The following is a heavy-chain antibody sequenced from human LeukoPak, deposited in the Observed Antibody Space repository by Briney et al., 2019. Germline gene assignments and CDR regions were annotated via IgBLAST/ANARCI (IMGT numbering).Heavy chain of an antibody. D-gene: IGHD3-10*01. J-gene: IGHJ4*02. CDR3: ASLTRRGHPN. V-gene: IGHV4-34*01. CDR1: GGSFSGYY. Sequence: SETLSLTCAVYGGSFSGYYWSWIRQPPGKGLEWIGEINHSGSTNYNPSLKSRVTISVDTSKNQFSLKLSSVTAADTAVYYCASLTRRGHPNWGQGTLVTVSS. CDR2: INHSGST.